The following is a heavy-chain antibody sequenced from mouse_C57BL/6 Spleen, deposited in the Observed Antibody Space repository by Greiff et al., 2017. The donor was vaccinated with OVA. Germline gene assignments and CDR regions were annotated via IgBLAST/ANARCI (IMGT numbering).Heavy chain of an antibody. CDR3: AREGPYGNYGENYFDY. V-gene: IGHV1-64*01. CDR1: GYTFTSYW. D-gene: IGHD2-1*01. Sequence: QVQLQQPGAELVKPGASVKLSCKASGYTFTSYWMHWVKQRPGQGLEWIGMIHPNSGSTNYNEKFKSKATLTVDKSSSTAYMQLSSLTSEDSAVYYCAREGPYGNYGENYFDYWGQGTTLTVSS. J-gene: IGHJ2*01. CDR2: IHPNSGST.